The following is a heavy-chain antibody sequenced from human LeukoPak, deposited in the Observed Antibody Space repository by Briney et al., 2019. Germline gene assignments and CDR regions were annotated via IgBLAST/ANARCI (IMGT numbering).Heavy chain of an antibody. Sequence: SETLSLTCAVDGGSFSGFYWSWIRQTPGKGLELNGEINHTGKTNYKPTLTDYNPSLRSRVTISADSSKNELSLRVRSVTAAETGVYFCARVRHDPLEYGYYMDVWGKGTTVTVSS. J-gene: IGHJ6*03. CDR2: INHTGKTNYKPTLT. D-gene: IGHD3-3*01. V-gene: IGHV4-34*01. CDR3: ARVRHDPLEYGYYMDV. CDR1: GGSFSGFY.